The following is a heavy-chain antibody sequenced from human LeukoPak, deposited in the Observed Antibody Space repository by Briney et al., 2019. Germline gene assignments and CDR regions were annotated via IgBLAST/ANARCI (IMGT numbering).Heavy chain of an antibody. D-gene: IGHD5-12*01. CDR3: ARDLSGPLDY. V-gene: IGHV3-66*01. CDR1: GFTVSHNY. Sequence: AGGSLRLSCAASGFTVSHNYMSWVRQAPGKGLEWVSVIYSGGSTNYADSVKGRFTISRDNSKNTLYLQMNSLRAEDTAVYYCARDLSGPLDYWGQGTLVTVSS. J-gene: IGHJ4*02. CDR2: IYSGGST.